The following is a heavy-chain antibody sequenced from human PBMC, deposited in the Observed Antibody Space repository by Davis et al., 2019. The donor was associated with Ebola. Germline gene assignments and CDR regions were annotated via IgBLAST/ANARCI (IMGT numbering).Heavy chain of an antibody. CDR2: ISSSSSYI. CDR1: GFTFSSYS. Sequence: PGGSLRLSCAASGFTFSSYSMNWVRQAPGKGLEWVSSISSSSSYIYYADSVKGRFTISRDNAKNSLYLQMNSLRAEDTAVYYCARFYSSSSWDRGRYIDYWGQGTLVTVSS. V-gene: IGHV3-21*01. J-gene: IGHJ4*02. D-gene: IGHD6-13*01. CDR3: ARFYSSSSWDRGRYIDY.